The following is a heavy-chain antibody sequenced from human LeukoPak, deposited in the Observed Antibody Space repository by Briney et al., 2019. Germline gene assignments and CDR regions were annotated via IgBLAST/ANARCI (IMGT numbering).Heavy chain of an antibody. D-gene: IGHD2/OR15-2a*01. CDR2: ISWNSGSI. J-gene: IGHJ4*02. CDR3: AKDKMGTTSAPFDY. Sequence: TGGSLRLSCAASGFTFDDYAMHWVRQAPGKGLEWVSGISWNSGSIGYADSVKGRFTISRDNAKNSLYLQMNSLRAEDTALYYCAKDKMGTTSAPFDYWGQGTLVTVSS. CDR1: GFTFDDYA. V-gene: IGHV3-9*01.